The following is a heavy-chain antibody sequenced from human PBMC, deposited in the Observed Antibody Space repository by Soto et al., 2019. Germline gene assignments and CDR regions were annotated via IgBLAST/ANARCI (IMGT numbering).Heavy chain of an antibody. CDR3: AKAPGYCSSTSCYPWFDP. CDR2: ISGSGGST. CDR1: GFTFSSYV. D-gene: IGHD2-2*01. V-gene: IGHV3-23*01. J-gene: IGHJ5*02. Sequence: GGSLRLSCAASGFTFSSYVMSWVRQAPGKGLEWVSAISGSGGSTYYADSVKGRFTISRDNSKNTLYLQMNSLRAEDTAVYYCAKAPGYCSSTSCYPWFDPWGQGTLVTVSS.